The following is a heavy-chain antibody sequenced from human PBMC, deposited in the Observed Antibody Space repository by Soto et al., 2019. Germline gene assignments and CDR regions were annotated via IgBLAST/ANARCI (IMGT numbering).Heavy chain of an antibody. CDR2: ISPFNGNT. J-gene: IGHJ6*02. D-gene: IGHD3-22*01. CDR3: ARFYYDSSGYYDPHYYYYYGMDV. CDR1: GYPFTHYG. Sequence: ASVKVSCKSSGYPFTHYGITWIRQAPGQGLEWMGWISPFNGNTNYGQTLQGRVTLTTDTSTSTAYMELRSLRSDDTAVYYCARFYYDSSGYYDPHYYYYYGMDVWGQGTTVTVSS. V-gene: IGHV1-18*01.